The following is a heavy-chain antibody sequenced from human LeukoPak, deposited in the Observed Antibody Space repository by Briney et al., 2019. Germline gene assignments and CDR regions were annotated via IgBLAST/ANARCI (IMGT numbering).Heavy chain of an antibody. V-gene: IGHV1-2*02. CDR1: GYTFTGYY. D-gene: IGHD2-2*01. J-gene: IGHJ5*02. CDR2: INPNSGGT. CDR3: ARGHVIVVVPAAIIGEYNWFDP. Sequence: REASVKVSCKASGYTFTGYYMHWVRQAPGQGLEWMGWINPNSGGTNYAQTFQGRVTMTRDTSISTAYMELSRLRSDDTAVYYCARGHVIVVVPAAIIGEYNWFDPWGQGTLVTVSS.